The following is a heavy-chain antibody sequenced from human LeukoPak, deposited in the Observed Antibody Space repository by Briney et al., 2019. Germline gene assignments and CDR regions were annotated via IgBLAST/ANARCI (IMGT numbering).Heavy chain of an antibody. CDR2: ISDDGRHN. Sequence: GGSLRLSCAASGFTFSAYAMNWVRQAPGKGLEWVAVISDDGRHNYYADSVKGRFTISRDNSKSTLYLQMNSLRDDDSAAYFCARVYLERLTAGYFDHWGQGTQVTVSP. D-gene: IGHD2-8*01. V-gene: IGHV3-30*04. CDR1: GFTFSAYA. CDR3: ARVYLERLTAGYFDH. J-gene: IGHJ4*02.